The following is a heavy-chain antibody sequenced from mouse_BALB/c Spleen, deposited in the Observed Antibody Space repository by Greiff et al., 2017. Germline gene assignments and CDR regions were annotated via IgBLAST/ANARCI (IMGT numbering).Heavy chain of an antibody. CDR3: ARSDYGNQEYAMDY. D-gene: IGHD2-1*01. CDR1: GYTFTSYW. V-gene: IGHV1S132*01. CDR2: IFPGTGTT. J-gene: IGHJ4*01. Sequence: QVQLKESGAELVKPGASVKLSCKTSGYTFTSYWIQWVKQRPGQGLGWIGEIFPGTGTTYYNEKFKGKATLTIDTSSSTAYMQLSSLTSEDSAVDFCARSDYGNQEYAMDYWGQGTSVTVSS.